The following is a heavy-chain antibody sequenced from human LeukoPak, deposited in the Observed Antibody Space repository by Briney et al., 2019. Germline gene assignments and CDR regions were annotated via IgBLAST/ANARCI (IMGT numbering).Heavy chain of an antibody. CDR2: NSGSGGST. V-gene: IGHV3-23*01. Sequence: GGSLRLSCAASGIIFSSYWMSWVRQAPGKGLEWVSVNSGSGGSTYYGDSVKGRFTISRDNSKNTLYMQMNSLRAEDTAVYYCAKGRGYNYWDGFDIWGQGTTVTVSS. D-gene: IGHD5-24*01. J-gene: IGHJ3*02. CDR3: AKGRGYNYWDGFDI. CDR1: GIIFSSYW.